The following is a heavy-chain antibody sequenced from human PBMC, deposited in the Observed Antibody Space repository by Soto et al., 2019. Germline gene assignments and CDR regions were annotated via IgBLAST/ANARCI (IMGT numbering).Heavy chain of an antibody. CDR2: ISKSGDST. Sequence: QPGGSLRLSCAASGVTFTSYAMTWVRQVPGEGLQWVSSISKSGDSTYYADSAKGRFTTSRDNSKNTLYLQMNSLRAEDTAIYYCAKGSFGFDYWGQGTLVTVSS. D-gene: IGHD3-10*01. CDR1: GVTFTSYA. V-gene: IGHV3-23*01. CDR3: AKGSFGFDY. J-gene: IGHJ4*02.